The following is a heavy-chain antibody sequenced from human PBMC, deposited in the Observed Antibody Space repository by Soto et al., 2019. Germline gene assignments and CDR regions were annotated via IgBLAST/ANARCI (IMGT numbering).Heavy chain of an antibody. J-gene: IGHJ5*02. CDR3: AHSGIQLWLRWFDP. CDR1: GFSLSTSGVG. D-gene: IGHD5-18*01. CDR2: IYWDDDK. Sequence: QITLKESGPTLVKPTQTLTLTCTFSGFSLSTSGVGVGWIRQPPGKALEWLALIYWDDDKRYSPSLKSRLTITKGTSNNQVVLTMTNMDPVDTATYYCAHSGIQLWLRWFDPWGQGTLVTVSS. V-gene: IGHV2-5*02.